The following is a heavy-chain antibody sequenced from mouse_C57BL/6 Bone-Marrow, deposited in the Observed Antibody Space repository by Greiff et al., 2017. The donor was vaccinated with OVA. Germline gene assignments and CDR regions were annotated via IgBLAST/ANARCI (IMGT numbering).Heavy chain of an antibody. J-gene: IGHJ1*03. Sequence: QVQLQQPGAELVKPGASVKMSCKASGYTFTSYWITWVKQRPGQGLEWIGDIYPGSGSTNYNEKFKSKATLTVDTSSSTAYMQLSSLTSEDAAVYYCARKRDTVVGYFDVWGTGTTVTVSS. V-gene: IGHV1-55*01. D-gene: IGHD1-1*01. CDR3: ARKRDTVVGYFDV. CDR2: IYPGSGST. CDR1: GYTFTSYW.